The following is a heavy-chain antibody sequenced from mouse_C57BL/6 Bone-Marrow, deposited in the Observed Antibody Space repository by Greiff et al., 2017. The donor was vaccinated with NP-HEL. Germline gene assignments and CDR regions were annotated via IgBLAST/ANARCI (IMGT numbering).Heavy chain of an antibody. CDR3: ARKGLTFDY. Sequence: QVQLQQPGAELVMPGASVKLSCKASGYTFTSYWMHWVKQRPGQGLEWTGEIDPSDSYTNYNQKFKGKSTLTVDKSSSTAYMQLSSLTSEDSAVYYCARKGLTFDYWGQGTTLTVSS. CDR1: GYTFTSYW. D-gene: IGHD3-1*01. CDR2: IDPSDSYT. J-gene: IGHJ2*01. V-gene: IGHV1-69*01.